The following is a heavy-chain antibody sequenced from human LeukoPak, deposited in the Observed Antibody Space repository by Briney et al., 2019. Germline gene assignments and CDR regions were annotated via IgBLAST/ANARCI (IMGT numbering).Heavy chain of an antibody. Sequence: GRSLRLSCAASGFTFSSYAMHWVRQAPGKGLEWVAVISYDGSNKYYADSVKGRFTISRDNSKNTLYLQMNSLRAEDTAVNYCARDDNNQSKYRKRVSWFDPWGQGTLVTVSS. CDR1: GFTFSSYA. J-gene: IGHJ5*02. D-gene: IGHD2/OR15-2a*01. CDR2: ISYDGSNK. V-gene: IGHV3-30-3*01. CDR3: ARDDNNQSKYRKRVSWFDP.